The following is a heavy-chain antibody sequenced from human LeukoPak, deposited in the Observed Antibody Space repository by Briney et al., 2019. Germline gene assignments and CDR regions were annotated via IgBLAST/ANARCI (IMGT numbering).Heavy chain of an antibody. Sequence: SETLSLTCAVYGGSFSGYYWSWIRQPPGKGLEWIGEINHSGSTNYNPSLKSRVTISVDTSKNQFSLKLSSATAADTAVYYCARVAPYCSSTSCRRVYYYYYYMDVWGNGTTVIVSS. CDR2: INHSGST. D-gene: IGHD2-2*01. CDR1: GGSFSGYY. V-gene: IGHV4-34*01. CDR3: ARVAPYCSSTSCRRVYYYYYYMDV. J-gene: IGHJ6*03.